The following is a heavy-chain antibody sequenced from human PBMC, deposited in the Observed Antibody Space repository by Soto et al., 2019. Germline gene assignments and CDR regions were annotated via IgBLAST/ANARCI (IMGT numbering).Heavy chain of an antibody. V-gene: IGHV3-23*01. Sequence: EVQLLESGGGLAQPGGSLRLSCATSGFPFISYAMSWVRQAPGRGLEWVSTISGSGGNTYYADAVKGRFTITSDSSKNTGYLQMNSLRVDDTATYYCAKDPRSGWYNLGWFDSWGRGTLVTVSS. CDR2: ISGSGGNT. CDR1: GFPFISYA. J-gene: IGHJ5*01. D-gene: IGHD6-19*01. CDR3: AKDPRSGWYNLGWFDS.